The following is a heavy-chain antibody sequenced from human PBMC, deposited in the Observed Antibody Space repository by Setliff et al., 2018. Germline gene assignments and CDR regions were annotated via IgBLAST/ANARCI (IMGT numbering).Heavy chain of an antibody. J-gene: IGHJ6*02. D-gene: IGHD5-12*01. Sequence: ASVKVSCKASGYTFTRYAMHWVRQAPGLRLEWMGWIDAGNGDTKFSQKFQGRVTLTRDTSASRAHMELSSLRSEDTAVYYCASTLVTTNGDSYYGMDVWGQGTTVTVSS. CDR1: GYTFTRYA. V-gene: IGHV1-3*01. CDR3: ASTLVTTNGDSYYGMDV. CDR2: IDAGNGDT.